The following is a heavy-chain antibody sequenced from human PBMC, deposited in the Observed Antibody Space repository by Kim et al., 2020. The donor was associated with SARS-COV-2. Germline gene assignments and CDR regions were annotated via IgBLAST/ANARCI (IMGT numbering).Heavy chain of an antibody. J-gene: IGHJ5*02. D-gene: IGHD6-13*01. CDR3: ARSTSSWYLNSDFNWFDP. Sequence: KSRVTISVDTSKNQFSLKLSSVTAADTAVYYCARSTSSWYLNSDFNWFDPWGQGTLVTVSS. V-gene: IGHV4-59*01.